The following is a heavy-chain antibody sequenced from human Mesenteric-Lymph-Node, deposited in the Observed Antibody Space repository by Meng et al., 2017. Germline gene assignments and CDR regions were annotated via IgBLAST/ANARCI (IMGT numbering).Heavy chain of an antibody. J-gene: IGHJ2*01. CDR3: ARGRYWYFDL. CDR1: GFTFINYV. Sequence: VHVWGCGGGLVKRGGSLSLSCAASGFTFINYVMNWVRQAPGKGLEWVSSISGTGGSTYYADSVKGRFTISRDNSKNTLYLQMNSLRAEDTAVYYCARGRYWYFDLWGRGTLVTVSS. CDR2: ISGTGGST. V-gene: IGHV3-23*01.